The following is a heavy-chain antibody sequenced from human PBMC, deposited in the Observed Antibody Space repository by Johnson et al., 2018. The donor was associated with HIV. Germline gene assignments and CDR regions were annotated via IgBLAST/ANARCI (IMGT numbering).Heavy chain of an antibody. D-gene: IGHD2-2*01. CDR3: AREGGDCSSTSCYQDAFDI. J-gene: IGHJ3*02. Sequence: QVQLVESGGGLVKPGGSLRLSCAASGFTFSSYAMHWVRQAPGKGLEWVAVISYDGSTKYYADAVKGRFTISRDNSKNTLYLQMNSLRAEDTAVYYCAREGGDCSSTSCYQDAFDIWGQGTMVTVSS. V-gene: IGHV3-30*04. CDR2: ISYDGSTK. CDR1: GFTFSSYA.